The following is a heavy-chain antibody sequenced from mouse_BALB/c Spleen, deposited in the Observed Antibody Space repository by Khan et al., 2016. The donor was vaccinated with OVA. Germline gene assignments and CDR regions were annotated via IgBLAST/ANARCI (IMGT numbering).Heavy chain of an antibody. J-gene: IGHJ2*01. CDR3: VPTGTGDYFDY. D-gene: IGHD4-1*01. V-gene: IGHV14-3*02. CDR2: IDPVNGNT. CDR1: GFYIKDTH. Sequence: VQLKESGAELVKPGASVKLSCIASGFYIKDTHMHWVKQRPEQGLEWIGRIDPVNGNTKYDPKFQGKATITADTSSNTAYLQFSSLTSEDTAVYYCVPTGTGDYFDYWSQGTTLTVSS.